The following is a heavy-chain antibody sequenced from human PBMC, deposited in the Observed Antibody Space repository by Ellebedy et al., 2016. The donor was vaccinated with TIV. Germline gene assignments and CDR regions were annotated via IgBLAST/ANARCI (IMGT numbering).Heavy chain of an antibody. J-gene: IGHJ6*02. Sequence: GESLKISCAASGFTFSSYWMSWVRQAPGKGLEWVANIKQDGSEKYYVDSVKGRFTISRDNAKNSLYLQMNSLRAEDTAVYYCARVSGWYGYYGMDVWGQGTTVTVSS. CDR3: ARVSGWYGYYGMDV. CDR2: IKQDGSEK. CDR1: GFTFSSYW. V-gene: IGHV3-7*02. D-gene: IGHD6-19*01.